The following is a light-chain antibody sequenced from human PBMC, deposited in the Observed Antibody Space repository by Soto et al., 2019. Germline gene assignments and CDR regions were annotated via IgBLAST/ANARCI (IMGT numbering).Light chain of an antibody. V-gene: IGKV1-39*01. CDR2: AAS. Sequence: IQITQTPLSLSASVGEKIIITCRASRDVGSDVSWYQQKPGQAPKLLIYAASSLQSGVPSRFSGSGSGTDFTLTISSLQPEDFTTYYCQLSSIILRTFGQG. J-gene: IGKJ1*01. CDR1: RDVGSD. CDR3: QLSSIILRT.